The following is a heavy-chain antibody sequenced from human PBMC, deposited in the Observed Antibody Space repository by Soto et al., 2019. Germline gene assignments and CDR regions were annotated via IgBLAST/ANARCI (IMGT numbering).Heavy chain of an antibody. V-gene: IGHV3-30-3*01. CDR2: ISYDGTNS. CDR3: ARESSSPVTNGGGGSAKDY. D-gene: IGHD4-17*01. J-gene: IGHJ4*02. CDR1: GLTFSNYA. Sequence: QVHLVESGGGVVQPGRSLRLSCAASGLTFSNYAMHWLRQAPGTGLEWVAFISYDGTNSCYPDSVKGRFTISRDNSESTLSLQMNSLKTEDTAVYYCARESSSPVTNGGGGSAKDYFGEGTLVTVSS.